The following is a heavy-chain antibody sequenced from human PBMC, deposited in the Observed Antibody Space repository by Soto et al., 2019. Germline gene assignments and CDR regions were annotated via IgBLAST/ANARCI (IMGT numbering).Heavy chain of an antibody. V-gene: IGHV1-69*13. Sequence: GASAKVSCKASGGLFSSYPISWVRQVPGQGLEWMGGIIPVFQTAYYTQRFQGRVTITADESTNTAYMELSSLRSEDTAIYYCARGGSGYTWFNELWGQGTLVTVSS. D-gene: IGHD3-22*01. CDR3: ARGGSGYTWFNEL. J-gene: IGHJ4*02. CDR2: IIPVFQTA. CDR1: GGLFSSYP.